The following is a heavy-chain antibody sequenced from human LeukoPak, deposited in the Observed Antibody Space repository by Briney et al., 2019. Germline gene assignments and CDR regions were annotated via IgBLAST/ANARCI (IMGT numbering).Heavy chain of an antibody. V-gene: IGHV4-39*02. D-gene: IGHD6-25*01. CDR1: SGSISRSYYY. CDR3: ARDSSGDGYSSGYH. CDR2: VYYSGKT. J-gene: IGHJ5*02. Sequence: PSETLSLTCTVSSGSISRSYYYWGWIRQPPGKGLEWVGSVYYSGKTFYSPSLKSRVTISVDTSKNHFSLRLISVTAADTAVYYCARDSSGDGYSSGYHWGQGTLVTVSS.